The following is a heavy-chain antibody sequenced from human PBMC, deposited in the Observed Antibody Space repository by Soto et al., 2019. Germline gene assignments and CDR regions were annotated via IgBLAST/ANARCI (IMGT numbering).Heavy chain of an antibody. J-gene: IGHJ6*02. CDR2: ISSSSSYI. V-gene: IGHV3-21*01. CDR3: ARDRGAASDIRYYYYGIDV. D-gene: IGHD3-10*01. CDR1: GCIFDIYS. Sequence: GVSLRLSCAASGCIFDIYSITWVRQAPGKGLEWVSSISSSSSYIYYADSVKGRFTISRDNAENSLYLQMSSLRADDTAVYYCARDRGAASDIRYYYYGIDVWGQGTTVTVSS.